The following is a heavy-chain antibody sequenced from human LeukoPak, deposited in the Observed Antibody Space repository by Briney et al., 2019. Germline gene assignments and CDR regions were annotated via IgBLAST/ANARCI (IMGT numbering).Heavy chain of an antibody. D-gene: IGHD5-18*01. V-gene: IGHV4-39*01. CDR2: IYYSGST. J-gene: IGHJ6*03. CDR3: ARETRGYSYGYYYYYYMDV. Sequence: ASETLSLTCTVSGGSISSSSYYWGWIRQPPGKGLEWIGSIYYSGSTYYNPSLKSRVTISVDTSKNQFSLKLSSVTAADTAVYYCARETRGYSYGYYYYYYMDVWGKGTTVTVSS. CDR1: GGSISSSSYY.